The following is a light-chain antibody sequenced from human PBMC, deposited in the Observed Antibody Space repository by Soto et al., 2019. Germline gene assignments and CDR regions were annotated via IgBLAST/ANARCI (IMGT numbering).Light chain of an antibody. Sequence: QSALTQPPSASGTPGQSLTISCAGSSSNIGSHYVYWYQHLPGTAPKLLIFSDGQRPSGVPDRFFGSKSGTSASLAISWLRSEDEAHYYCAVWDASLTGWVFGGGTKLTVL. CDR2: SDG. V-gene: IGLV1-47*02. J-gene: IGLJ3*02. CDR3: AVWDASLTGWV. CDR1: SSNIGSHY.